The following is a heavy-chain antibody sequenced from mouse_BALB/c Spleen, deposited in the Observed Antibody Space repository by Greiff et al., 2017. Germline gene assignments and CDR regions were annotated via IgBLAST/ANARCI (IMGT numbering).Heavy chain of an antibody. Sequence: QVQLKQSGPGLVAPSQSLSITCTVSGFSLTSYGVHWVRQPPGKGLEWLGVIWAGGSTNYNSALMSRLSISKDNSKSQVFLKMNSLQTDDTAMYYCARDDDDWYFDVWGAGTTVTVSS. CDR1: GFSLTSYG. V-gene: IGHV2-9*02. CDR2: IWAGGST. CDR3: ARDDDDWYFDV. J-gene: IGHJ1*01. D-gene: IGHD2-3*01.